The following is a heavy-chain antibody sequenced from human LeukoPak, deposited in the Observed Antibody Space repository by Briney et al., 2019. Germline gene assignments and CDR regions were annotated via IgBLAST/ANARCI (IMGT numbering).Heavy chain of an antibody. J-gene: IGHJ6*03. V-gene: IGHV3-9*03. CDR1: GFIFDDYA. CDR2: ISWDSDSI. CDR3: AKGGGGRLIYYYYMDV. Sequence: RTGGFLRLSCAASGFIFDDYAMHWVRQAPGKGLEWVSGISWDSDSIDYADSVKGRFTISRDNAKNSLYLQMNSLRAEDMALYYCAKGGGGRLIYYYYMDVWGKGTTVTVSS. D-gene: IGHD3-16*01.